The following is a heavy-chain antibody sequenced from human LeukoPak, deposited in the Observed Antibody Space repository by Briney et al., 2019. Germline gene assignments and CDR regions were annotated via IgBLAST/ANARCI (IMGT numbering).Heavy chain of an antibody. J-gene: IGHJ4*02. Sequence: SETLSLTCTVSGGSISSYYWSWIRQPPGKGLEWIGYIYYSGSTKENSSLKSRVTMSVDTSKNQFSLKLSSVTAADTAVYYCAGVRPAPGGSHFDYWGQGTLVTVSS. D-gene: IGHD3-16*01. CDR3: AGVRPAPGGSHFDY. CDR1: GGSISSYY. CDR2: IYYSGST. V-gene: IGHV4-59*01.